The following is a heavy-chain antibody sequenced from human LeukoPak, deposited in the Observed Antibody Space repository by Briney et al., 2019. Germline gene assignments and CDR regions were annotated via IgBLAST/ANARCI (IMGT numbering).Heavy chain of an antibody. CDR2: IFRDGST. Sequence: PGGSLRLSCAVSGFSVRTNCISWVRQAPGKGLEWVSVIFRDGSTYYEDSVKGRFSISRDNSKNMVYLQMSNLRAEDTAVYYCARDFYDFWSGYWVWGQGTLVTVSS. V-gene: IGHV3-53*01. CDR1: GFSVRTNC. CDR3: ARDFYDFWSGYWV. D-gene: IGHD3-3*01. J-gene: IGHJ4*02.